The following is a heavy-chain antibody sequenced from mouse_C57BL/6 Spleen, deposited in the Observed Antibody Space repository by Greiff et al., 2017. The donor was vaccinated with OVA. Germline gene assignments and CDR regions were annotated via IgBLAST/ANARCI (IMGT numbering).Heavy chain of an antibody. CDR2: IYPRSGNN. D-gene: IGHD1-1*01. CDR1: GYTFTSYG. Sequence: QVQLQQSGAELARPGASVKLSCKASGYTFTSYGISWVKQRTGQGLEWIGEIYPRSGNNYYNEKFKGKATLTADKSSSTAYMELRSLTSEDSAVYFCARRDSSYGYFDVWGTGTTVTVSS. CDR3: ARRDSSYGYFDV. J-gene: IGHJ1*03. V-gene: IGHV1-81*01.